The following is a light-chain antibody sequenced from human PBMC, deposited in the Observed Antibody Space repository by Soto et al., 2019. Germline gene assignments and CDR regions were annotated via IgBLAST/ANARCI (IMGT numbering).Light chain of an antibody. J-gene: IGKJ4*01. CDR1: QSLSSQ. CDR2: DAS. Sequence: EIVLTQSPATLSLSPGERATFSCRASQSLSSQLAWYQQKPGQAPRLLIHDASNRATGIQARFSGSGSATDFTLTISSLEPEDFAVYYCQQRSNWALTFGGGTRVEIK. V-gene: IGKV3-11*01. CDR3: QQRSNWALT.